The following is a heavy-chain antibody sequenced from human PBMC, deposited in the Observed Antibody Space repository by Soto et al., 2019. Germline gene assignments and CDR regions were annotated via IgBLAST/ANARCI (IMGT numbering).Heavy chain of an antibody. J-gene: IGHJ1*01. CDR2: IHSSGSI. Sequence: SETLSLTCTVSGGSISSDDYYWSWIRQAPGRGLEWIGYIHSSGSIYYNPSLKSRATMSIDTAGNQFSLKVSSVTVSDTAVYYCTRDLDGLHDDTSGPFPRPGWGQGTLVTVS. D-gene: IGHD3-22*01. V-gene: IGHV4-30-4*01. CDR3: TRDLDGLHDDTSGPFPRPG. CDR1: GGSISSDDYY.